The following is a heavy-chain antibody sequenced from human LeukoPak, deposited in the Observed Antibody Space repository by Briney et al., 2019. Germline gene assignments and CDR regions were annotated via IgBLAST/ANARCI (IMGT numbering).Heavy chain of an antibody. D-gene: IGHD3-9*01. CDR1: GGSISSSNW. V-gene: IGHV4-4*02. CDR2: IYYSGST. Sequence: SGTLSLTCAVSGGSISSSNWWSWVRQPPGKGLEWIGSIYYSGSTYYNPSLKSRVTISVDTSKNQFSLKLSSVTAADTAVYYCASGRLYYDILTGYYRRYYFDYWGQGTLVTVSS. J-gene: IGHJ4*02. CDR3: ASGRLYYDILTGYYRRYYFDY.